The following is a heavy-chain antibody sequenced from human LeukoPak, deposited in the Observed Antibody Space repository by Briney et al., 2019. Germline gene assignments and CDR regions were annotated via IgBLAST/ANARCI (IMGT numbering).Heavy chain of an antibody. CDR3: ARGTPAVYYFDY. D-gene: IGHD2-2*01. V-gene: IGHV3-21*01. CDR2: ISSSSSYI. J-gene: IGHJ4*02. Sequence: PGGSLRLSCAASGFTFSSYSMNWVRQPPGKGLEWVSSISSSSSYIYYADSVKGRFTISRDNAKNSLYLQMNSLRAEDTAVYYCARGTPAVYYFDYWGQGTLVTVSS. CDR1: GFTFSSYS.